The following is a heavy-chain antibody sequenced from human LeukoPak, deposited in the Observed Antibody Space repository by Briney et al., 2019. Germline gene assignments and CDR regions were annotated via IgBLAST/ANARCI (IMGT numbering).Heavy chain of an antibody. CDR1: GGSISSGGYY. CDR3: ARQSHYGDYLDY. Sequence: SETLSLTCTVSGGSISSGGYYWSWIRQPPGKGLEWIGYIYHSGSTYYNPSLKSRVTISVDRSKNQFSLKLSSVTAADTAVYYCARQSHYGDYLDYWGQGTLVTVSS. V-gene: IGHV4-30-2*01. J-gene: IGHJ4*02. CDR2: IYHSGST. D-gene: IGHD4-17*01.